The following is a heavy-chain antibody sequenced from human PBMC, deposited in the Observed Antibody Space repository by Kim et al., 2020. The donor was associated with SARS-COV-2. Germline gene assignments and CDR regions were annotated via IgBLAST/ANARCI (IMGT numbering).Heavy chain of an antibody. D-gene: IGHD2-8*01. Sequence: SRVTISVDTSKNQFSLKLSSVTAADTAVYYCARAHIVLMVYAMPVYAFDIWGQGTMVTVSS. CDR3: ARAHIVLMVYAMPVYAFDI. J-gene: IGHJ3*02. V-gene: IGHV4-31*02.